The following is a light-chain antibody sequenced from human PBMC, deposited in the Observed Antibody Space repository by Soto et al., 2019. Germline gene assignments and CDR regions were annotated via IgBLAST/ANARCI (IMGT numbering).Light chain of an antibody. J-gene: IGKJ2*01. Sequence: QMTQSPSSLSASVGDRVTITCRASQRITTYLNWYQQKPGNAPKLLITTAVTLQRGVPSRFSGSGSGTDLTLTITSLQREDFATYCCQQTYSTPYTFGQGTKVEIK. CDR2: TAV. V-gene: IGKV1-39*01. CDR3: QQTYSTPYT. CDR1: QRITTY.